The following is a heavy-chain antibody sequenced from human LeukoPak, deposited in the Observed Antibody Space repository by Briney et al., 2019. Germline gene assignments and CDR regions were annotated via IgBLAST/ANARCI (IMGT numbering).Heavy chain of an antibody. CDR3: AKDSDTAMVYLGFDY. CDR2: ISGSGGST. CDR1: GFTFSSYA. J-gene: IGHJ4*02. Sequence: PGGSLRLSCAASGFTFSSYAMSWVRQAPGKGLEGVSAISGSGGSTYYADSVKGRFTISRDNSKNTLYLQMNSLRAEDTAVYYCAKDSDTAMVYLGFDYWGEGALVTVSS. D-gene: IGHD5-18*01. V-gene: IGHV3-23*01.